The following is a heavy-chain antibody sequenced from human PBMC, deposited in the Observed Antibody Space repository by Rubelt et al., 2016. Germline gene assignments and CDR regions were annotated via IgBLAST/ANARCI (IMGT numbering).Heavy chain of an antibody. CDR2: IIPIFGTA. Sequence: QVQLVQSGAEVKKPGSSVTVSCTASGGTFSSSAISWVRQAPGQGLEWMGGIIPIFGTATYAQKFQGRVTITADKSTSTAYMELSSLRSEDTAVYYCARDLVGVVITTHDAFDIWGQGTMVTVSS. V-gene: IGHV1-69*06. CDR1: GGTFSSSA. D-gene: IGHD3-22*01. CDR3: ARDLVGVVITTHDAFDI. J-gene: IGHJ3*02.